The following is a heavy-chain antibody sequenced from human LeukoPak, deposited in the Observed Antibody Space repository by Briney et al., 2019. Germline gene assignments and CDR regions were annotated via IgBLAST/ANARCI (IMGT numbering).Heavy chain of an antibody. V-gene: IGHV3-21*01. D-gene: IGHD2-15*01. J-gene: IGHJ4*02. CDR2: ISSSRSYI. CDR3: ARGNYCSGSSCYSTDY. CDR1: GFTFSSYT. Sequence: GGSLRLSCAASGFTFSSYTFNWVRQAPGKGLEWVSSISSSRSYIFYADSVKGRFTISRDNAKNSLYLQMNSLSAEDTALYYCARGNYCSGSSCYSTDYWGQGTLVTVSS.